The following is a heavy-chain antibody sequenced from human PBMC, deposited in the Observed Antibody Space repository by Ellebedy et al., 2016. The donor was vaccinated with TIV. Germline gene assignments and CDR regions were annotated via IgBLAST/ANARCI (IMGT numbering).Heavy chain of an antibody. V-gene: IGHV3-48*02. CDR2: ISSSSSTI. Sequence: GESLKISCAASGFTFSSYSMNWVRQAPGKGLEWVSYISSSSSTIYYADSVKGRFTISSDNAKNSLYLQMNSLRDEDTAAYYCWSGSYYRADYWGQGTLVTVSS. CDR1: GFTFSSYS. D-gene: IGHD1-26*01. CDR3: WSGSYYRADY. J-gene: IGHJ4*02.